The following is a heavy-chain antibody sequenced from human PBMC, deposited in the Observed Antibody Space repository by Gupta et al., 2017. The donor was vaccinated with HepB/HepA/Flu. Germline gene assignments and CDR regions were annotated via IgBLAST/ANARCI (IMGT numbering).Heavy chain of an antibody. CDR1: GFPFSSYE. CDR3: ARDLRYCSGGSCLSSYYYGMDV. CDR2: ISSSGSTI. J-gene: IGHJ6*02. V-gene: IGHV3-48*03. D-gene: IGHD2-15*01. Sequence: EVQLVESGGGLVQPGGSLRLSCAASGFPFSSYEMNWVRQAPGKGLEWVSYISSSGSTIYYADSVKGRFTISRDNAKNSLYLQMNSLRAADTAVYYCARDLRYCSGGSCLSSYYYGMDVWGQGTTVTVSS.